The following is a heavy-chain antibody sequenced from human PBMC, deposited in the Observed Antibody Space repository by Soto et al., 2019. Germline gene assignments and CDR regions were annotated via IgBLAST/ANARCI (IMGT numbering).Heavy chain of an antibody. D-gene: IGHD3-10*01. Sequence: TPSHKRTSSGTSSCPAYWTVVHAPAGKGLEWIGRIYSSGSTDYNPSLKSRVTMSVDTSKNHFSLRLSSVTAADTASDYCARDDYYGSAACDNWGQGARVNGSA. V-gene: IGHV4-4*07. CDR3: ARDDYYGSAACDN. CDR2: IYSSGST. CDR1: GTSSCPAY. J-gene: IGHJ4*02.